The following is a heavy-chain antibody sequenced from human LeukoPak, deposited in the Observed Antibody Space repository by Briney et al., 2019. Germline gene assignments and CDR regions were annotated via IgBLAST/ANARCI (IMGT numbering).Heavy chain of an antibody. CDR2: INHSGST. Sequence: SETLSLTCAVYGGSFSGYYWSWIRQPPGKGLEWIGEINHSGSTNYNPSLKSRVTISVDTSKNQFSLKLSSVTAADTAVYYCARGHTMGYWGQGTLVTVSP. J-gene: IGHJ4*02. CDR1: GGSFSGYY. CDR3: ARGHTMGY. V-gene: IGHV4-34*01.